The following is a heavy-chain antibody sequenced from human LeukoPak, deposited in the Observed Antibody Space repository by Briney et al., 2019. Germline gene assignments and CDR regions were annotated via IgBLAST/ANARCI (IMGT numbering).Heavy chain of an antibody. CDR2: IGGGGTT. V-gene: IGHV3-23*01. J-gene: IGHJ4*02. D-gene: IGHD3-10*02. Sequence: HPGGSLRLSCAASGFSVSTYAMGWVRQAPGKGLGWVSAIGGGGTTYYADSVKGRFTISRDSSKNTLYLQMKNLRAENTAVYYCAKREMFRQGSPFDYWGQGSLVTVSS. CDR3: AKREMFRQGSPFDY. CDR1: GFSVSTYA.